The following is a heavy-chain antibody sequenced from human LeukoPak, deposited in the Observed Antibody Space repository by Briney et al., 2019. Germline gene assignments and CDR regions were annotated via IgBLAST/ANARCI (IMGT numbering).Heavy chain of an antibody. CDR2: IYYSGST. J-gene: IGHJ4*02. Sequence: KPSETLSLTCAVYGGSISSSSYYWGWIRQPPGKGLEWIGSIYYSGSTYYNPSLKSRVTISVDTSKNQFSLKLSSVTAADTAVYYCARRPMSGYSSGWYSDWGQGTLVTVSS. CDR3: ARRPMSGYSSGWYSD. V-gene: IGHV4-39*01. CDR1: GGSISSSSYY. D-gene: IGHD6-19*01.